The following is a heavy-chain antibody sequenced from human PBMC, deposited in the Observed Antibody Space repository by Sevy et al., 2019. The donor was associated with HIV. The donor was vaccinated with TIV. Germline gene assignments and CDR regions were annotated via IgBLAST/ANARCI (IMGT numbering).Heavy chain of an antibody. CDR2: IYYNGHI. CDR1: GGSITSLY. V-gene: IGHV4-59*08. D-gene: IGHD1-26*01. CDR3: AGENAWGRGYP. J-gene: IGHJ5*02. Sequence: SETLSLTRTVSGGSITSLYWNWIRQPPGKGLEWIANIYYNGHINYNPSLKSRVTLSLDTSKNQFSLRLSSVTAADTAMYYCAGENAWGRGYPWGQGTLVTVSS.